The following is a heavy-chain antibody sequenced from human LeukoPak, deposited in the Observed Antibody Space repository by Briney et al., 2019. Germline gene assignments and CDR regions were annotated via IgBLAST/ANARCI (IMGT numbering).Heavy chain of an antibody. Sequence: ASVKVSCTASGYTFTSYAMNWVRQAPGQGLEWMGWINTNTGNPTYAQGFTGRFVFSLDTSVSTAYLQISSLKAEDTAVYYCARSTAMGGNYYYYYYMDVWGKGTTVTVSS. D-gene: IGHD5-18*01. V-gene: IGHV7-4-1*02. CDR1: GYTFTSYA. J-gene: IGHJ6*03. CDR2: INTNTGNP. CDR3: ARSTAMGGNYYYYYYMDV.